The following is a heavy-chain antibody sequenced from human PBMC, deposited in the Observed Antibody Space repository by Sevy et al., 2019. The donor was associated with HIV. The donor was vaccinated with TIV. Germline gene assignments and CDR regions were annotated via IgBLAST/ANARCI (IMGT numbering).Heavy chain of an antibody. CDR3: ADRGGLHYYDSSGYYTRAEYFEH. Sequence: SGPTLVNPTQTLTLTCTFSGFSLSTSGEGVGWIRQPPGKALEWLALIYWNDDQRYSPSLKSRLTITKDTSNKQVVLTMTNMDPVDTATYYCADRGGLHYYDSSGYYTRAEYFEHWGQGTLVTVSS. J-gene: IGHJ1*01. CDR2: IYWNDDQ. D-gene: IGHD3-22*01. V-gene: IGHV2-5*01. CDR1: GFSLSTSGEG.